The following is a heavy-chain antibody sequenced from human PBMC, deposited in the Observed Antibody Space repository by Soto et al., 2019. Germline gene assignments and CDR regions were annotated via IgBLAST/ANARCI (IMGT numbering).Heavy chain of an antibody. CDR1: GFPFRSYA. J-gene: IGHJ4*02. D-gene: IGHD3-9*01. V-gene: IGHV3-23*01. Sequence: GGSLRLSCAASGFPFRSYAMGLVLQAPGKGLEWISVISGSGEITLYTDSVKCRFTISRDFSNNTLSLQMNSLRADDTAIYYCGKARYLLVDQPLYFESWGQGTLVTVSS. CDR2: ISGSGEIT. CDR3: GKARYLLVDQPLYFES.